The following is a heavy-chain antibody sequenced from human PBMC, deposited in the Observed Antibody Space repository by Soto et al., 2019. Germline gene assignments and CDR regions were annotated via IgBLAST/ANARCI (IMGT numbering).Heavy chain of an antibody. Sequence: QVQLVQSGTEVKKPGSSVKVSCKASGYTFSSYSISWVRQAPGQGFEWMGRVVPVLGISNYAQRFQGRVTITADRSTSTAYLELNSRTSEDTAVYFCARGAVDQPLLAVFWGQGTLVAVSS. CDR1: GYTFSSYS. CDR2: VVPVLGIS. CDR3: ARGAVDQPLLAVF. D-gene: IGHD2-2*01. V-gene: IGHV1-69*02. J-gene: IGHJ4*02.